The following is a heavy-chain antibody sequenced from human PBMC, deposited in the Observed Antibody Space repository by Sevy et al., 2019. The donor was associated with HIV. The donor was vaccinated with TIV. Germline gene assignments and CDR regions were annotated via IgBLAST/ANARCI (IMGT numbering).Heavy chain of an antibody. CDR1: GFTFNSYS. V-gene: IGHV3-21*01. Sequence: GGSPRLSCATSGFTFNSYSMNWVRQAPGKGLEWVSSISGSRTYIYYADSVKGRFTISRDNAKNSLHLQMNNLRAEDTAVYYCARGHPGIAVTVPNWFDPWGQGTLVTVSS. D-gene: IGHD6-19*01. CDR2: ISGSRTYI. J-gene: IGHJ5*02. CDR3: ARGHPGIAVTVPNWFDP.